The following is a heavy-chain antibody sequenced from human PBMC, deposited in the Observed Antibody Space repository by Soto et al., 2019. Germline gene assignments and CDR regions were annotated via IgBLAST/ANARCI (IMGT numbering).Heavy chain of an antibody. J-gene: IGHJ4*02. Sequence: GGSLRLSCAASGFTFSTYGMHWVRQAPGKGLEWVAVISYDGVNKYYADSVKGRFTISRDNSKNTLYLQMNSLRAEDTAVYYCAKSVYNWNDGFFDYWGQGT. CDR2: ISYDGVNK. V-gene: IGHV3-30*18. CDR3: AKSVYNWNDGFFDY. D-gene: IGHD1-1*01. CDR1: GFTFSTYG.